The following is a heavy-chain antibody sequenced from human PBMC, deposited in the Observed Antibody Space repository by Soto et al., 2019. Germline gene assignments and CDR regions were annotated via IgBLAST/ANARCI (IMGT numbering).Heavy chain of an antibody. CDR1: GFMFTSSA. CDR2: LVVGSGNT. V-gene: IGHV1-58*01. J-gene: IGHJ4*02. CDR3: AAAPALRFLKWLPAYFDY. D-gene: IGHD3-3*01. Sequence: SVKVSCKTSGFMFTSSAVQWVRQARGQRLEWIGWLVVGSGNTHYAQNFQERVTLTRDMSTGTAYMELSSLRSEDTAVYYCAAAPALRFLKWLPAYFDYWGQGTLVTVSS.